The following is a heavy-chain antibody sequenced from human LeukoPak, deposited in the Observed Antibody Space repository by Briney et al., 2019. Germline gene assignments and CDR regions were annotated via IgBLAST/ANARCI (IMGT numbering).Heavy chain of an antibody. CDR1: GGSFSGYY. J-gene: IGHJ5*02. CDR3: ARHGAEDSSGYYFGFDP. Sequence: ETLSLTCAVYGGSFSGYYWSWIRQPPGKGLEWIGEINHSGSTNYNPSLKSRVTISVDTSKNQFSLKLSSVTAADTAVYYCARHGAEDSSGYYFGFDPWGQGTLVTVSS. V-gene: IGHV4-34*01. CDR2: INHSGST. D-gene: IGHD3-22*01.